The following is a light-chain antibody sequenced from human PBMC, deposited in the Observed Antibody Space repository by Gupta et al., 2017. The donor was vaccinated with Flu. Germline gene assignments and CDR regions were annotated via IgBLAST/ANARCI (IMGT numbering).Light chain of an antibody. Sequence: QSVLTQPPSVSAAPGQKVTISCSGSNSNIGPNYVSWYQQLPGTAPKLLIYDNNKRPPGIPDRFSGSKSGTSATLGITGLQTGDEADYYCGTWDHSLNNGRVFGGGTKLTVL. CDR2: DNN. V-gene: IGLV1-51*02. CDR3: GTWDHSLNNGRV. CDR1: NSNIGPNY. J-gene: IGLJ3*02.